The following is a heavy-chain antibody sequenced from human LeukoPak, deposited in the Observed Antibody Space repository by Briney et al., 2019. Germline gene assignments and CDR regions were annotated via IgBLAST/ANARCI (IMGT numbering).Heavy chain of an antibody. V-gene: IGHV3-53*01. Sequence: GGSLRLSCAASGFTVSSNYMSWVRQAPGKGLEWVSVIYSGGSTYYADSVKGRFTISRDNSKSTLYIQMNSLRAEDTAVYYCARGGSYLSAFDIWGQGTMVTVSS. CDR1: GFTVSSNY. CDR3: ARGGSYLSAFDI. D-gene: IGHD1-26*01. CDR2: IYSGGST. J-gene: IGHJ3*02.